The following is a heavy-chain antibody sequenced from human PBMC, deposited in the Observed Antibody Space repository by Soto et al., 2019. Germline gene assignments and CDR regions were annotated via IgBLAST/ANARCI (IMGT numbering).Heavy chain of an antibody. CDR1: GFTFSNAW. D-gene: IGHD3-3*01. J-gene: IGHJ6*03. CDR2: IKSKTDGGTT. V-gene: IGHV3-15*01. CDR3: TTDMYYDFWSGYYSDYYYMDV. Sequence: EVQLVESGGGLVKPGGSLRLSCAASGFTFSNAWMSWVRQAPGKGLEWVGRIKSKTDGGTTDYAAPVKGRFTISRDDSKNTLYLQMNSLKTEDTAVYYCTTDMYYDFWSGYYSDYYYMDVWGKGTTVTFSS.